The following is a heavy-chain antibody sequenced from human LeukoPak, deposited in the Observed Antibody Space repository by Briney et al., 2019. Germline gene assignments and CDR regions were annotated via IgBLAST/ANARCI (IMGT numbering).Heavy chain of an antibody. V-gene: IGHV4-39*01. CDR2: IYYSGST. D-gene: IGHD3-22*01. J-gene: IGHJ4*02. CDR3: ARPATSGTYYSAFDY. CDR1: GGSISSSGYY. Sequence: SETLSLTCTFSGGSISSSGYYWGWIRQPPGKGLEWIGTIYYSGSTNYNPSLKSRVTISADMSKNQFSLTVTSVTAADTALYYCARPATSGTYYSAFDYWGQGTLVAVSS.